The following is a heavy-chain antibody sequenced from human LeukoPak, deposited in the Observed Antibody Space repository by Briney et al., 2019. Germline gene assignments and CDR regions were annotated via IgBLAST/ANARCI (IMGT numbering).Heavy chain of an antibody. J-gene: IGHJ4*02. CDR1: GVSVSNNY. V-gene: IGHV4-59*02. CDR3: ARVHLQWELPGGSGGDFDY. D-gene: IGHD1-26*01. Sequence: SETLSLTCTVFGVSVSNNYWSWIRQAPGKGLEWIGYMYHTGSGNYNPSLKSRVTISIDTSKNQFSLDVNSVTVADSAVYYCARVHLQWELPGGSGGDFDYWGQGTLVTVSS. CDR2: MYHTGSG.